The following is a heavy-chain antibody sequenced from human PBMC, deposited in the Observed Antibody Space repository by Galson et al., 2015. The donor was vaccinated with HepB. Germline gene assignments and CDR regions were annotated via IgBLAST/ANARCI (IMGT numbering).Heavy chain of an antibody. V-gene: IGHV4-59*03. Sequence: ETLSLTCTVSGDSIRSYYWSWIRQPPGKGLEWIGYIHYSGNTNFNPSLECRVTISVDTSKNQFSLKLSSVTAADTAVYFCAGTKQWLAFDYWGQGTLVTVSS. J-gene: IGHJ4*02. CDR2: IHYSGNT. CDR3: AGTKQWLAFDY. CDR1: GDSIRSYY. D-gene: IGHD6-19*01.